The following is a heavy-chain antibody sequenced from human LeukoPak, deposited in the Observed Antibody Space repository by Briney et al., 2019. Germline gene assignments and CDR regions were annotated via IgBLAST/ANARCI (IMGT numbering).Heavy chain of an antibody. CDR1: GGTFSSYA. D-gene: IGHD1-26*01. J-gene: IGHJ5*02. CDR2: IIPIFSTA. CDR3: ARVWVVRAPSWFDP. V-gene: IGHV1-69*05. Sequence: SVKVSCKASGGTFSSYAISWVRQAPGQGLEWMEGIIPIFSTANYAQKFQGRVTITTDESKSTAYMELSSLRSEDTAVYYCARVWVVRAPSWFDPWGQGTLVTVSS.